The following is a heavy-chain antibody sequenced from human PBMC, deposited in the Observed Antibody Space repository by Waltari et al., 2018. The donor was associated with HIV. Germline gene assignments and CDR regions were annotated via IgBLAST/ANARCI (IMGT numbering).Heavy chain of an antibody. D-gene: IGHD6-19*01. CDR1: GGSISSGGYY. V-gene: IGHV4-31*03. CDR3: ARSLRPKVAVASFDY. J-gene: IGHJ4*02. Sequence: QVQLRESGPGLVKPSQTLSLTCTVFGGSISSGGYYWSWIRQLPGKGLEWIGYVYHTGSTEYNPALKSRLSISVDTSKNQFSLRLSSVTAADTAVYYCARSLRPKVAVASFDYWGQGTLVTVSS. CDR2: VYHTGST.